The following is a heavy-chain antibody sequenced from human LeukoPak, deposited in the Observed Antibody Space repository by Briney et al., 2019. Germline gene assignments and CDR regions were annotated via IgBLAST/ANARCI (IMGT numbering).Heavy chain of an antibody. Sequence: GGSLRLSCAASGFTFTTYSMNWVRQAPGKGLEWVSFISSSSSPIFYADSVKGRFTISRDNAKNSLYLQMNSLRAEDTAVYYCARDGHYYDSSGYYYYYYYMDVWGKGTTVTVSS. CDR1: GFTFTTYS. CDR2: ISSSSSPI. CDR3: ARDGHYYDSSGYYYYYYYMDV. D-gene: IGHD3-22*01. J-gene: IGHJ6*03. V-gene: IGHV3-48*01.